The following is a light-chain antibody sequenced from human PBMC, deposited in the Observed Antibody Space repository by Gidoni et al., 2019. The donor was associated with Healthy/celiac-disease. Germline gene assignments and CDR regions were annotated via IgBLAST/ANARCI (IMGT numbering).Light chain of an antibody. Sequence: DIQMTQAPSSLSASVGDRVTITCRASQSISSYLNWYQPKLGKDPKLLIYAASSLQSGVPSRFSGSGSGTAFTLPISSLQPEDFATYYCQQRYRTPYSFGQGTKLEIK. V-gene: IGKV1-39*01. CDR1: QSISSY. J-gene: IGKJ2*03. CDR2: AAS. CDR3: QQRYRTPYS.